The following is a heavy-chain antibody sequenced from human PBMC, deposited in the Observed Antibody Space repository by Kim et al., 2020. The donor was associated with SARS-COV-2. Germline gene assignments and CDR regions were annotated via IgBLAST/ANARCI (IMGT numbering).Heavy chain of an antibody. V-gene: IGHV3-30*18. CDR3: AKLRVCSSTSCSRQFDY. J-gene: IGHJ4*02. CDR1: GFTFSSYG. Sequence: GGSLRLSCAASGFTFSSYGMHWVRQAPGKGLEWVAVISYDGSNKYYADSVKGRFTISRDNSKNTLYLQMNSLRAEDTAVYYCAKLRVCSSTSCSRQFDYWGQGTLVTVSS. CDR2: ISYDGSNK. D-gene: IGHD2-2*01.